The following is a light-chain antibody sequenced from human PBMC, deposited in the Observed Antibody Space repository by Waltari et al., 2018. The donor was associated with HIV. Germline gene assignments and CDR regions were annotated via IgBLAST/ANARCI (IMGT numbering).Light chain of an antibody. CDR3: QQYYSTPLT. Sequence: DIVMTQSPDSLVVSLVEMATIICKSSQSVLYSSNNKNYLAWYKQKPGQPPKLLIYWASTRESGVPDRFSGSGSGTDFTLTISSLQAEDVAVYYCQQYYSTPLTFGGGTKVEIK. V-gene: IGKV4-1*01. J-gene: IGKJ4*01. CDR1: QSVLYSSNNKNY. CDR2: WAS.